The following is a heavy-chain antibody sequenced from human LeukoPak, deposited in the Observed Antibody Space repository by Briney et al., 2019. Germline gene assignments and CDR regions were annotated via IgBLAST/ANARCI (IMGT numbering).Heavy chain of an antibody. CDR3: ARRTDSGWKWFDP. D-gene: IGHD6-19*01. Sequence: GESLKISCKGSGYSFTSHWIGWVRQMPGKGLEWMGVIHPGEYERRYSPSFQGQVTMSVDRSTTTAYMEWSSLKASDTAMYYCARRTDSGWKWFDPWGQGTLVIVSS. CDR1: GYSFTSHW. V-gene: IGHV5-51*01. J-gene: IGHJ5*02. CDR2: IHPGEYER.